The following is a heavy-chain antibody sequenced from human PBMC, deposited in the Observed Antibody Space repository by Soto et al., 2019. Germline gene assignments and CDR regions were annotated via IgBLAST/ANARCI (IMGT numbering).Heavy chain of an antibody. Sequence: GESLKISCKGSGYSFTTYWIGWVRHVPGKGLEWMGVIYPADSDTRYSPSFQGQVTFSVDKSLTTAYLQWNNLKASDTARYYCARRRAWNDAFDFWGQGTLVTVSS. J-gene: IGHJ4*02. D-gene: IGHD1-1*01. CDR2: IYPADSDT. CDR1: GYSFTTYW. V-gene: IGHV5-51*01. CDR3: ARRRAWNDAFDF.